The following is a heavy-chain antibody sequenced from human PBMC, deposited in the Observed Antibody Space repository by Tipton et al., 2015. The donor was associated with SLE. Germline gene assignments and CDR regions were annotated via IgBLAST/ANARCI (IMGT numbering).Heavy chain of an antibody. CDR1: GGSISSNSYY. CDR3: ASGSGRSLVKS. V-gene: IGHV4-61*02. D-gene: IGHD2-15*01. J-gene: IGHJ5*02. CDR2: IYSSGST. Sequence: TLSLTCSVSGGSISSNSYYWNWIRQPAGQGLEWIGSIYSSGSTYYNPSLTSRVTISIDTSKSQFSLRLSSVTAADTAVYYCASGSGRSLVKSWGQGTLVTVSS.